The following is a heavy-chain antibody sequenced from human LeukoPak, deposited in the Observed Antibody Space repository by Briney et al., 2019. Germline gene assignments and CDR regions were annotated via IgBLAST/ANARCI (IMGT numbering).Heavy chain of an antibody. D-gene: IGHD3-9*01. J-gene: IGHJ4*02. V-gene: IGHV4-59*12. Sequence: SETLSLTCTVSGGSISSYYWSWIRQTPGKGLEWIGDIYYSGSTNYNPSLKSRVTISVDTSKNQFSLKLSSVTAADTAVYYCARGPTVDYDILTGYYRFDYWGQGTLVTVFS. CDR1: GGSISSYY. CDR3: ARGPTVDYDILTGYYRFDY. CDR2: IYYSGST.